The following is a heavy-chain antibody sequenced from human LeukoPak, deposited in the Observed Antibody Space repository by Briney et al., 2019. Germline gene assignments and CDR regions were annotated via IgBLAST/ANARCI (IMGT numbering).Heavy chain of an antibody. Sequence: SVKVSCKASGGTFSSYAISWVRQAPGRGLEWMGGIIPILGTANYAQKFQGRVTITADESTSTAYMELSSLRSEDTAVYYCARNSPSAAGTLPNDYWGQGTLVTVSS. J-gene: IGHJ4*02. V-gene: IGHV1-69*13. CDR3: ARNSPSAAGTLPNDY. D-gene: IGHD6-13*01. CDR1: GGTFSSYA. CDR2: IIPILGTA.